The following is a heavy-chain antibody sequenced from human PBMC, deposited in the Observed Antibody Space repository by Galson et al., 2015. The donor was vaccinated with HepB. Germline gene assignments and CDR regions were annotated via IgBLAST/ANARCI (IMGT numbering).Heavy chain of an antibody. CDR2: ISSSSSYT. Sequence: ALRLSCAASGFTFSDYYMSWIRQAPGKGLEWVSYISSSSSYTNYADSVKGRFTISRDNAKNSLYLQMNSLRAEDTAVYYCARDPDGGNSGDYWGQGTLVTVSS. CDR3: ARDPDGGNSGDY. V-gene: IGHV3-11*05. CDR1: GFTFSDYY. D-gene: IGHD4-23*01. J-gene: IGHJ4*02.